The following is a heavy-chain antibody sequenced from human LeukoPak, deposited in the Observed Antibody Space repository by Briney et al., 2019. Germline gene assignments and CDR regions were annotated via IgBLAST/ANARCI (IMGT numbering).Heavy chain of an antibody. J-gene: IGHJ4*02. CDR1: GGSISSYY. Sequence: SETLSLTCTVSGGSISSYYWSWIRQPPGKGLEWIGYIYYSGSTNYNPSLKSRVTISVDTSKNQFSLKLSSVTAADTAVYYCARSRGRARDFDYWGQGTLVTVS. V-gene: IGHV4-59*01. CDR3: ARSRGRARDFDY. CDR2: IYYSGST. D-gene: IGHD3-16*01.